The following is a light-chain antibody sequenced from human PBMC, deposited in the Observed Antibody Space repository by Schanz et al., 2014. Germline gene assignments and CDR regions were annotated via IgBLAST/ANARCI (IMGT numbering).Light chain of an antibody. CDR3: SSYTTTSTLL. Sequence: QSALTQPASVSGSPGQSITISCTGTDSDVGAYNYVSWYQQHPGKAPKLIIYDVSNRPSGVSNRFSGSKSGNTASLTISGLQAEDEADYYCSSYTTTSTLLFGGGTKLTVL. V-gene: IGLV2-14*03. J-gene: IGLJ2*01. CDR2: DVS. CDR1: DSDVGAYNY.